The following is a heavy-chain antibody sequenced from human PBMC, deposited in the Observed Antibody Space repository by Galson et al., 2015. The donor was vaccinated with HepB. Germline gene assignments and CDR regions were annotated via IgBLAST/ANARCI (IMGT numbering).Heavy chain of an antibody. Sequence: SLRLSCAASGFTFSSYDMHWVRQAPGKGLEWVAFIRYDGSDKYYADSVKGRFTISRDNSKNTLYLQVSSLRAEDTPVFYCAKAVDSRGFSHFYGIDVWGQGTTVTVSS. J-gene: IGHJ6*02. D-gene: IGHD6-13*01. CDR1: GFTFSSYD. CDR2: IRYDGSDK. CDR3: AKAVDSRGFSHFYGIDV. V-gene: IGHV3-30*02.